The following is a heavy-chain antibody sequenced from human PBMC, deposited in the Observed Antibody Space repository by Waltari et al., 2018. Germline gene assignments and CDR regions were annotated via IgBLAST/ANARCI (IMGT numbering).Heavy chain of an antibody. V-gene: IGHV4-4*09. CDR1: GGSISSYC. J-gene: IGHJ4*02. D-gene: IGHD3-22*01. CDR3: ARIPGYYDSSGYEDY. CDR2: IYTSGST. Sequence: QVQLQESGPGLVKPSETLSLTCTVSGGSISSYCWSWIRQPPGKGLEWIGYIYTSGSTNYNPSLKSRVTISVDTSKNQFSLKLSSVTAADTAVYYCARIPGYYDSSGYEDYWGQGTLVTVSS.